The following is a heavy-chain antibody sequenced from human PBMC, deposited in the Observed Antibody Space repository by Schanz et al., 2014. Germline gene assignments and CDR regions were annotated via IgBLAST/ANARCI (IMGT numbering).Heavy chain of an antibody. D-gene: IGHD6-19*01. J-gene: IGHJ4*02. CDR3: ARDLISSGWYG. Sequence: VQLVESGGGVVQPGRSLRLSCTGSRFTISRNPIHWVRQAPGKGLEWVSYISNSGTTIYYADSVKGRFTISRDNAKNSLYLQMNSLRVEDTAVYYCARDLISSGWYGWGQGTLVTVSS. V-gene: IGHV3-48*04. CDR1: RFTISRNP. CDR2: ISNSGTTI.